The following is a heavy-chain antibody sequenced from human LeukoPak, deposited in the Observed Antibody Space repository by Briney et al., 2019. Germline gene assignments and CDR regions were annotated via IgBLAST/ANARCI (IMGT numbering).Heavy chain of an antibody. V-gene: IGHV3-7*01. CDR1: GFIFSNYW. CDR3: ARALGSGDFDY. CDR2: IKQDGSET. Sequence: GGSLRLSCAASGFIFSNYWMSWVRQAPGKGLEWVANIKQDGSETYYVDSVKGRFTISRDNAKTSLDLQMNSLRAEDMAVYYCARALGSGDFDYWGQGTLVTVSS. D-gene: IGHD7-27*01. J-gene: IGHJ4*02.